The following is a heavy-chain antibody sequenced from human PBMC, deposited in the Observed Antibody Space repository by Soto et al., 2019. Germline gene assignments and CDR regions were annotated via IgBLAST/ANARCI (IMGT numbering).Heavy chain of an antibody. CDR2: ISYDGSNK. CDR3: ARAASTLNYDSSGYYYQVAAFDI. Sequence: SLRLSCAASGFTFSSYAMHWVRQAPGKGLEWVAVISYDGSNKYYADSVKGRFTISRDNSKNTLYLQMNSLRAEDTAVYYCARAASTLNYDSSGYYYQVAAFDIWGQGTMVTVSS. V-gene: IGHV3-30-3*01. J-gene: IGHJ3*02. D-gene: IGHD3-22*01. CDR1: GFTFSSYA.